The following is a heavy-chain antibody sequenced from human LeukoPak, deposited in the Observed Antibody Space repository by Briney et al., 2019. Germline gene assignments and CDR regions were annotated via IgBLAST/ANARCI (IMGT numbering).Heavy chain of an antibody. CDR1: GGTFSSYA. Sequence: SVKVSCKASGGTFSSYAITWARQAPGQGLEWMGGIIPIFGTANYAQKFQGRVTITADESTSTAYMELSSLRSEDTAVYYCARGHGDYYFDYWGQGTLVTVSS. CDR2: IIPIFGTA. CDR3: ARGHGDYYFDY. V-gene: IGHV1-69*13. D-gene: IGHD7-27*01. J-gene: IGHJ4*02.